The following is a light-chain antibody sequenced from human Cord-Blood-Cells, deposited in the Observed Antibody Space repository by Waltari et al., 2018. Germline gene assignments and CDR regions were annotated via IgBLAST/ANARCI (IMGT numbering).Light chain of an antibody. CDR2: DAS. CDR1: QDIRNY. Sequence: DIQMTQSPSSLSASVGDRVTITCQASQDIRNYLNWYQQKQGKATKHLIYDASKLETGVPSRFSGSGSGTDFTFTISSLQPEDIATYYCQQYDNLPPYTFGQGTKLEIK. CDR3: QQYDNLPPYT. J-gene: IGKJ2*01. V-gene: IGKV1-33*01.